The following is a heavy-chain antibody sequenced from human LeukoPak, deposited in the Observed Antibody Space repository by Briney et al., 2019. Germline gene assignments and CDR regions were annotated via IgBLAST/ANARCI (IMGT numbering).Heavy chain of an antibody. J-gene: IGHJ3*02. D-gene: IGHD3-9*01. CDR2: IYPGDSDT. V-gene: IGHV5-51*01. CDR3: ARSPLRDYDILTGYYKDAFDI. Sequence: GESLQISCKGSGYSFTSYWIGWVRQMPGKGLEWMGIIYPGDSDTRYSPSFQGQVTISADKSISTAYLQWSSLKASDTAMYYCARSPLRDYDILTGYYKDAFDIWGQGTMVTVSS. CDR1: GYSFTSYW.